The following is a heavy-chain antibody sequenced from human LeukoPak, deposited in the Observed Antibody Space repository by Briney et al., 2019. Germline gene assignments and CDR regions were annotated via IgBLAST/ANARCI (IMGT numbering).Heavy chain of an antibody. V-gene: IGHV3-21*01. CDR2: ISSSSSYI. CDR3: ARKGRLEVSGRRYFDL. J-gene: IGHJ2*01. CDR1: GFTFSSYS. Sequence: GGSLRLSCAASGFTFSSYSMNWVRQAPGKGLEWVSSISSSSSYIYYADSVKGRFTISRDNAKNSLYLQMNSLRAEDTAVYYCARKGRLEVSGRRYFDLWGRGTLVTVSS. D-gene: IGHD1-1*01.